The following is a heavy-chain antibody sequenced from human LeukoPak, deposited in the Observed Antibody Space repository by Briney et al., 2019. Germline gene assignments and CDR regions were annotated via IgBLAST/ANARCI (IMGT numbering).Heavy chain of an antibody. CDR3: ATFSAVAGYYFDY. V-gene: IGHV1-69*13. CDR1: GGTFSSYA. J-gene: IGHJ4*02. Sequence: SVKVSCKASGGTFSSYATSWVRQAPGQGLEWMGGIIPIFGTANYAQKFQGRVTITADESTSTAYMELSSLRSEDTAVYYCATFSAVAGYYFDYWGQGTLVTVSS. CDR2: IIPIFGTA. D-gene: IGHD6-19*01.